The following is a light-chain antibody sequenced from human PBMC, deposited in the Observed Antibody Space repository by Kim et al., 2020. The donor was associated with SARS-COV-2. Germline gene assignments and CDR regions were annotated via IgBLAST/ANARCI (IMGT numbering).Light chain of an antibody. CDR2: EDN. J-gene: IGLJ3*02. Sequence: NFTLTQPHSVSESPGKTVTISCTGSGGSIASNYVQWYQQRPGSAPTTVIYEDNQRPSGVPDRFSGSIDSSSNSASLTISGLKTEDEADYYCQSYDSSNWVFGGGTQLTVL. V-gene: IGLV6-57*02. CDR1: GGSIASNY. CDR3: QSYDSSNWV.